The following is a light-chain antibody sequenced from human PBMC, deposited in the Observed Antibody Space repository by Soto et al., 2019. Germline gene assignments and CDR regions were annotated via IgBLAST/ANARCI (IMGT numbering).Light chain of an antibody. CDR3: QQLRMYPST. CDR2: AAS. J-gene: IGKJ4*01. CDR1: QGISSW. V-gene: IGKV1-12*01. Sequence: DIQMTQSPSSVSASVGDRVTITCRASQGISSWLAWYQQKPGKAPKLLIYAASSLYGGVPSRFSGSGSGTDFALTITSLQAEDFATYYCQQLRMYPSTFGGGTKVEIK.